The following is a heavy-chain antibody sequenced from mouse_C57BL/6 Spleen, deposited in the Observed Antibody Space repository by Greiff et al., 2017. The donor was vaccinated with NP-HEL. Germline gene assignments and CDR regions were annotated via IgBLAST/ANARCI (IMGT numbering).Heavy chain of an antibody. CDR3: ARNDGRQLSSFDY. Sequence: VQLQQPGTELVKPGASVKLSCKASGYTFTSYWMHWVKQRPGQGLEWIGNINPSNGGTNYNEKFKSKATLTVDKSSSTAYMQLSSLTSANSAVYYCARNDGRQLSSFDYWGQGTTLTVSS. CDR2: INPSNGGT. D-gene: IGHD3-2*02. CDR1: GYTFTSYW. J-gene: IGHJ2*01. V-gene: IGHV1-53*01.